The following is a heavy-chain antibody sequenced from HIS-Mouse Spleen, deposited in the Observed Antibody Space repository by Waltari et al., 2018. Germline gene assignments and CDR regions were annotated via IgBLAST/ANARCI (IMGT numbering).Heavy chain of an antibody. CDR2: IYTSGST. CDR3: ARDFHDFWSGYYGGDKKHDAFDI. CDR1: GGSISSYY. D-gene: IGHD3-3*01. V-gene: IGHV4-4*07. J-gene: IGHJ3*02. Sequence: QVQLQESGSGLVKPSETLSLTCTVSGGSISSYYWSWIRQPAGKGLEWIGRIYTSGSTNSNPSLKSRVTMSVDTSKNQFSLKLSSVTAADTAVYYCARDFHDFWSGYYGGDKKHDAFDIWGQGTMVTVSS.